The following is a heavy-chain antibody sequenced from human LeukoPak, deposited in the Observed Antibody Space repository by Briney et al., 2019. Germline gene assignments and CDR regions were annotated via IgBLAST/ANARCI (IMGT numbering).Heavy chain of an antibody. CDR3: ARDRIIAAAGSH. Sequence: GGSLRLSCAASGFTFSSYGMHWVRQAPGNGLEWVSSISSSSSSYIYYADSVRGRFTISRDNAKNSLYLQMNSLRAEDTAVYYCARDRIIAAAGSHWGQGTLVTVSS. CDR2: ISSSSSSYI. V-gene: IGHV3-21*01. D-gene: IGHD6-13*01. CDR1: GFTFSSYG. J-gene: IGHJ4*02.